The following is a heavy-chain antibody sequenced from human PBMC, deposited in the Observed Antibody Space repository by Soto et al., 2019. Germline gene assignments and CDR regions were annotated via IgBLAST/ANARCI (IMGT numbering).Heavy chain of an antibody. D-gene: IGHD6-6*01. CDR2: IDPSDSYT. J-gene: IGHJ4*02. CDR3: ARRMASSSCLDY. Sequence: GESLKISCKGSGYNFPSYWISWVRQMPGKGLEWMGRIDPSDSYTNYSPSFRGHVTITIDKSISTAYLQWSSLKASDTAMYYCARRMASSSCLDYSGQGPLVTLAS. CDR1: GYNFPSYW. V-gene: IGHV5-10-1*01.